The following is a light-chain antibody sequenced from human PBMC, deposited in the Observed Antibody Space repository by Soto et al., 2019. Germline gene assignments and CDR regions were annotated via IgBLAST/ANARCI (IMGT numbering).Light chain of an antibody. Sequence: DIPMTQSPSSLSASVGDRDPITCRASQGVSTYLAWYQQKPGKGPKLLIYGASTLQSGVPSRFSGSGSGTDFTLTISSLQPEDAATYYCQEYNSALHGTFRQGTKVELK. J-gene: IGKJ1*01. V-gene: IGKV1-27*01. CDR2: GAS. CDR3: QEYNSALHGT. CDR1: QGVSTY.